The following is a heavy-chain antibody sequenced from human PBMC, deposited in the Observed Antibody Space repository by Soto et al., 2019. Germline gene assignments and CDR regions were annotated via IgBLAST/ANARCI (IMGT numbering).Heavy chain of an antibody. CDR2: ISYDGSNK. CDR3: ARGGGRGMDV. V-gene: IGHV3-30-3*01. J-gene: IGHJ6*02. Sequence: QVQLVESGGGVVQPGRSLRLSCAASGFTFSSYAMHWVRQAPGKGLEWVAVISYDGSNKYYADSVKGRFTISRDNSKNTLYLQMNRLRAEDTGVYYWARGGGRGMDVWGHGTTVTVSS. D-gene: IGHD1-26*01. CDR1: GFTFSSYA.